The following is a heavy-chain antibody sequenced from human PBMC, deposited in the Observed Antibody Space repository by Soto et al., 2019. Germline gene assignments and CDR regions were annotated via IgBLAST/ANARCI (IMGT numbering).Heavy chain of an antibody. Sequence: PSETLSLTCAVSGASISGSYYYWAWLRQSPGKGPEWIGSVFYTGFTSYNPSLESRVSVSVDTSKSQFSLKLSAVTAADTAVYYCATSQIGYNWNYFDHWGQGALVTVSS. CDR1: GASISGSYYY. V-gene: IGHV4-39*01. J-gene: IGHJ4*02. CDR2: VFYTGFT. CDR3: ATSQIGYNWNYFDH. D-gene: IGHD1-20*01.